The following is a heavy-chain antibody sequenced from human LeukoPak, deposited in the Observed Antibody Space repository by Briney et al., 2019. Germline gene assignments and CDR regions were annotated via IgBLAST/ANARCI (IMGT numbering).Heavy chain of an antibody. CDR2: ISSSGST. V-gene: IGHV4-61*02. D-gene: IGHD3-10*01. CDR1: GDSISSGDYY. Sequence: SETLSLTCTVSGDSISSGDYYWSWIRQPAGKGLEWIGRISSSGSTNYNPSLKSRVTISVDTSKNQFSLKLSSVTAADTAVYYCARGYYGSGSYYWDNWFDPWGQGTLVTVSS. J-gene: IGHJ5*02. CDR3: ARGYYGSGSYYWDNWFDP.